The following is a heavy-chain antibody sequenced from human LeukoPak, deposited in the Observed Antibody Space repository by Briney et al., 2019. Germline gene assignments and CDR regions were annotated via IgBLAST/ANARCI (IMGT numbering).Heavy chain of an antibody. V-gene: IGHV1-69*05. CDR2: IIPIFGTA. CDR3: ARGHYDYVWGSYRYDDY. D-gene: IGHD3-16*02. CDR1: GGTFSSYA. J-gene: IGHJ4*02. Sequence: ASVKVSCKASGGTFSSYAISWVRQAPGQGLGWMGRIIPIFGTANYAQKFQGRVTITTDESTCTAYMELSSLRSEDTAVYYCARGHYDYVWGSYRYDDYWGQGTLVTVSS.